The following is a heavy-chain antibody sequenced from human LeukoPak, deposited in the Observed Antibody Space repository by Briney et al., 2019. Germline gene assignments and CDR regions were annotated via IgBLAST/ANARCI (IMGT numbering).Heavy chain of an antibody. V-gene: IGHV3-23*01. CDR2: ISSSGGST. D-gene: IGHD6-13*01. CDR1: RFTFSSYA. J-gene: IGHJ3*02. Sequence: PGGSLRLSCAASRFTFSSYAMTWVRQAPGKGLEWVSAISSSGGSTHYADSVKGRFTISRDNSKNTLYLQMNSLRAEDTAVYYCAKTDGGSSWYDAFDIWGQGTMVTVSS. CDR3: AKTDGGSSWYDAFDI.